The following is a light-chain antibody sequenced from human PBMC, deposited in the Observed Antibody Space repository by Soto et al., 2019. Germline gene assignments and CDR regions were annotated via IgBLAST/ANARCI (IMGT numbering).Light chain of an antibody. CDR1: QSISSW. CDR3: QWSGGSVS. CDR2: AAS. Sequence: DIQMTHSPSTLSASVGDRVTITCRASQSISSWLAWYQQKPGKAPKLLIYAASTLQSGVPSRFSGSGSGTEFTLTISSLQPEDFATYYCQWSGGSVSFGGGTKVDIK. J-gene: IGKJ4*01. V-gene: IGKV1-5*01.